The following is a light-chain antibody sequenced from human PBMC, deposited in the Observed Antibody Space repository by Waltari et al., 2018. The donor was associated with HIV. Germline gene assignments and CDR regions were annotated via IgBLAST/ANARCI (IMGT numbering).Light chain of an antibody. CDR2: EGS. J-gene: IGLJ1*01. Sequence: QSALTQPASVSGSPGQSITISCTGTSSDVGSYNLVSWYQQHPGKAPKVMIYEGSKRPSGVSMRFSGSKSGNTASLTISVLQAEDEADYSCCSYTGSSTRRPYVFGTGTKVTVL. V-gene: IGLV2-23*01. CDR1: SSDVGSYNL. CDR3: CSYTGSSTRRPYV.